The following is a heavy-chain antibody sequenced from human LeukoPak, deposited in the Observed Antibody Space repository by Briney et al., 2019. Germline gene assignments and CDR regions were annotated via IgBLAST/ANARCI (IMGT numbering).Heavy chain of an antibody. CDR1: GGSFSGYY. D-gene: IGHD6-13*01. CDR2: INHSGST. J-gene: IGHJ4*02. CDR3: ASRYSSTFDY. V-gene: IGHV4-34*01. Sequence: KASETLSLTCAVYGGSFSGYYWSWIRQPPGKGLEWIGEINHSGSTNYNPSLKSRVTISVDTSKNQFSLKLSSVTAADTAVYYCASRYSSTFDYWGQGTLVTVSS.